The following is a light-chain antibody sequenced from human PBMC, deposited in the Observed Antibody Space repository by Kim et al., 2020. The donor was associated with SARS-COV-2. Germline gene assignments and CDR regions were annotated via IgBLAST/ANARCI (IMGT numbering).Light chain of an antibody. CDR3: SSYTSSSTRDVV. CDR1: SSDVGGYNY. V-gene: IGLV2-14*03. Sequence: SITISCTGTSSDVGGYNYVSWYQQHPGKAPKLMICDVSNRPSGVSNRFSGSKSGNTASLTISGLQAEDEADYYCSSYTSSSTRDVVFGGGTQLTVL. CDR2: DVS. J-gene: IGLJ2*01.